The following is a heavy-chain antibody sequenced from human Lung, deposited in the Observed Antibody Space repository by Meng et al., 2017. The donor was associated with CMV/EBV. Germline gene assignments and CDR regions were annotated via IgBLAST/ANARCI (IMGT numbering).Heavy chain of an antibody. J-gene: IGHJ5*01. D-gene: IGHD1-26*01. CDR2: IDDSGST. Sequence: QVVLEEAGAGMDESSVTLPLTSCGFGVSICSNTRGSWVRQRPGKGLEWIGDIDDSGSTNYNTTLHSRISISLDKTKNHFSLKVNSVTAADTAVYYSAREKQDAWELLASWGQGALVTVSS. V-gene: IGHV4-4*02. CDR1: GVSICSNTR. CDR3: AREKQDAWELLAS.